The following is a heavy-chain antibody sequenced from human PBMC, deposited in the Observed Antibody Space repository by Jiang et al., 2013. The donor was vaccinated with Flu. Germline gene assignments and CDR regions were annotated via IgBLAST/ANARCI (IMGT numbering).Heavy chain of an antibody. J-gene: IGHJ4*02. V-gene: IGHV6-1*01. CDR1: GDSVSSNSAA. D-gene: IGHD3-3*01. Sequence: GLVKPSQTLSLTCAISGDSVSSNSAAWNWIRQSPSRGLEWLGRTYYRSKWYNDYAVSVKSRITINPDTSKNQFSLQLNSVTPEDTAVYYCARTPIEIRFLEWLPPHYFDYWGQGTLVTVSS. CDR2: TYYRSKWYN. CDR3: ARTPIEIRFLEWLPPHYFDY.